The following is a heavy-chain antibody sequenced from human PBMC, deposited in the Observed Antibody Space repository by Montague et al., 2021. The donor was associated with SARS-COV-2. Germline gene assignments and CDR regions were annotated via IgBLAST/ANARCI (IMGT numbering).Heavy chain of an antibody. D-gene: IGHD7-27*01. CDR1: GDSVSRNDIA. CDR3: ARARHLGRAMDV. Sequence: CAISGDSVSRNDIAWNWFRQSPSRGPEWLGRTFYRSEWNYHYADSVKSRITIDPDTSKNQVSLQLRSVTPEDTAVYFCARARHLGRAMDVWGQGTTVTVSS. V-gene: IGHV6-1*01. CDR2: TFYRSEWNY. J-gene: IGHJ6*02.